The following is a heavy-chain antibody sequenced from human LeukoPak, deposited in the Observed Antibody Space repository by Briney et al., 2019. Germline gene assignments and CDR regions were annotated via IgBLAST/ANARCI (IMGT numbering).Heavy chain of an antibody. Sequence: GESLRISCKGSGDSFTTYWIGWVRQMPGKGLEWMGIIYPGDSDTRYSPSFQGQVTISADKSISTAYLQWSSLKASDTAIYYCARRSCSGSICYDYWGQGTLVTVSS. J-gene: IGHJ4*02. D-gene: IGHD2-15*01. CDR2: IYPGDSDT. CDR3: ARRSCSGSICYDY. V-gene: IGHV5-51*01. CDR1: GDSFTTYW.